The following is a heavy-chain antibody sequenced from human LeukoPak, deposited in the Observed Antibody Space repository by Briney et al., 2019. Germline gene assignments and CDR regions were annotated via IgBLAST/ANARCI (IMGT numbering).Heavy chain of an antibody. V-gene: IGHV3-33*06. CDR2: IYYDGSNI. CDR3: AKYCSGGNCYSGLY. J-gene: IGHJ4*02. CDR1: EFTFTTYG. D-gene: IGHD2-15*01. Sequence: GRSLTLSCAASEFTFTTYGMHWVRQAPGKGLEWVAFIYYDGSNIYYADYVKGRFTISRDISKNTLYLQMDSLRAEDTAIYYCAKYCSGGNCYSGLYWGQGTLVTVSS.